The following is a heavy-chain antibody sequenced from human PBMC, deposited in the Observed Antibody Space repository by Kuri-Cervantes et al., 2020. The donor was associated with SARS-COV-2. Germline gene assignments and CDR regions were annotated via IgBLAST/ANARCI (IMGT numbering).Heavy chain of an antibody. D-gene: IGHD3-3*01. V-gene: IGHV1-18*01. Sequence: ASVKVSCKASGYTFTSYGISWVRQAPGQGLEWMGWISAYNGNTNYAQKLQGRVTMTTDTSTSTAYMELRSLRSDDTAVYYCARALYDFWSGSPIHYYYYCYMDVWGKGTTVTVSS. CDR2: ISAYNGNT. J-gene: IGHJ6*03. CDR3: ARALYDFWSGSPIHYYYYCYMDV. CDR1: GYTFTSYG.